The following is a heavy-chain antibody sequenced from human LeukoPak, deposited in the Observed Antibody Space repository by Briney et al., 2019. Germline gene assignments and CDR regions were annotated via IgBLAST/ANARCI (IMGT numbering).Heavy chain of an antibody. CDR3: ARDVRAVAAHFDY. V-gene: IGHV3-7*01. CDR1: GFTFSSYW. J-gene: IGHJ4*02. Sequence: GGSLRLSCAASGFTFSSYWMSWVRQAPGKGLEWVANIKQDGSEKYYVDSVKGRFTISRDNARNSLYLQMNSLRAEDTAVYYCARDVRAVAAHFDYWGQGTLVTVSS. D-gene: IGHD6-19*01. CDR2: IKQDGSEK.